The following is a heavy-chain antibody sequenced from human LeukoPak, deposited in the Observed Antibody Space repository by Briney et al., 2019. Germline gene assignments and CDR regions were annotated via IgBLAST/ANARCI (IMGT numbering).Heavy chain of an antibody. J-gene: IGHJ3*02. CDR2: ISSSGSTI. CDR1: GFTFSDYY. CDR3: AREDYYDSSGYEGAAFDI. Sequence: GGSLRLSCAASGFTFSDYYMSWIRRAPGKGLEWVSYISSSGSTIYYADSVKGRFTISRDNAKNSLYLQMNSLRAEDTAVYYCAREDYYDSSGYEGAAFDIWGQGTMVTVSS. D-gene: IGHD3-22*01. V-gene: IGHV3-11*04.